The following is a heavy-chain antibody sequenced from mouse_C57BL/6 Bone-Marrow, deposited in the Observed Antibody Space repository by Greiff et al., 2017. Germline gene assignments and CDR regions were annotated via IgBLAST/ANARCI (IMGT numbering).Heavy chain of an antibody. D-gene: IGHD2-13*01. V-gene: IGHV1-82*01. CDR2: IHPGDGIT. J-gene: IGHJ2*01. CDR3: ARRVYYGDWLDY. CDR1: GYTFASSG. Sequence: VQLQQSGPELVKPGASVKFSCKASGYTFASSGINWVKQRPGQGLEWIGRIHPGDGITNYNGKFKGKATLTADKSSSTAYMQLSSLTSEDSAVYVCARRVYYGDWLDYWGQGTPLTVSA.